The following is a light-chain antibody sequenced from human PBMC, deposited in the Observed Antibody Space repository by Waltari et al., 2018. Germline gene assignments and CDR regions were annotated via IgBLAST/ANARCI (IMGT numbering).Light chain of an antibody. CDR2: DND. V-gene: IGLV1-40*01. CDR1: SSNIGAGSD. J-gene: IGLJ3*02. CDR3: QSYDSGQWV. Sequence: QSVLTQPPSVSGAPGQRVTISCTGSSSNIGAGSDVHWYQQFSGTAPKLLIFDNDNRPSGVPDRFSGSRSGTSAYLAITGLQTDDEADYFCQSYDSGQWVFGGGTMVTVL.